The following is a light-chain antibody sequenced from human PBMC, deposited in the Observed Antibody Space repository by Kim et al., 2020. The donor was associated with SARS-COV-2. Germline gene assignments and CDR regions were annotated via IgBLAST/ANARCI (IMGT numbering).Light chain of an antibody. CDR3: NSRDSSGNHVV. CDR2: GKN. CDR1: SLRSYY. V-gene: IGLV3-19*01. J-gene: IGLJ2*01. Sequence: ALGQTVRITCQGDSLRSYYASWYQQKPGQAPVLVIYGKNSRPSGIPDRFSGSSSGNTASLTITGAQAEDEADYYCNSRDSSGNHVVFGGGTQLTVL.